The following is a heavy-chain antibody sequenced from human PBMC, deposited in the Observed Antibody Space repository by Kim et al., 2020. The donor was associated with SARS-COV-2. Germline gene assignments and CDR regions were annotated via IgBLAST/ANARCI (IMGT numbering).Heavy chain of an antibody. CDR2: VSSTGGNT. CDR3: AKALTASSWSPPNY. V-gene: IGHV3-23*01. CDR1: GFTFSNYA. Sequence: GGSLRLSCAASGFTFSNYAMIWVRQAPGKGLDWVSTVSSTGGNTFYSDSVKGRFTISRDNSDSTLYLQMTGLTVEDTAVYYCAKALTASSWSPPNYWAQGTLVTISS. D-gene: IGHD6-13*01. J-gene: IGHJ4*02.